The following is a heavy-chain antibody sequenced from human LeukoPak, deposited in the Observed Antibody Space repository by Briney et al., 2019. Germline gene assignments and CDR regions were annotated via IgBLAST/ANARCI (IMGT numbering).Heavy chain of an antibody. Sequence: SETLSLTCAVYGGSFSGYYWSWIRQPPGKGLEWIGEINHSGSTNYNPSLKSRVTISVDTSKNQFSLKLSSVTAADTAVYYCARGLPAGRYCSSTSCRNWFDPWGQGTLVTVSS. D-gene: IGHD2-2*01. CDR2: INHSGST. CDR3: ARGLPAGRYCSSTSCRNWFDP. V-gene: IGHV4-34*01. J-gene: IGHJ5*02. CDR1: GGSFSGYY.